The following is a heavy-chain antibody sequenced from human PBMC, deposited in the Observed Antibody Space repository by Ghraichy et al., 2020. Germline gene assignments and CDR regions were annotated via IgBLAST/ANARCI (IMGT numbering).Heavy chain of an antibody. CDR1: GFTFSSYW. J-gene: IGHJ6*02. D-gene: IGHD2-21*01. CDR2: INSDGGST. V-gene: IGHV3-74*01. CDR3: VKDLVGGGFGAYGMDV. Sequence: GESLNISCAASGFTFSSYWMHWVRQAPEKGLVWVSRINSDGGSTTYADSVKGRFTISKDNAKNTLYLQMNSLRAEDTAVYYCVKDLVGGGFGAYGMDVWGQGTTVTVSS.